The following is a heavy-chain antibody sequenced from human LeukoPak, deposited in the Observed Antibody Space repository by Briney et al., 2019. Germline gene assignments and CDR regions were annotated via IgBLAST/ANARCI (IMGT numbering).Heavy chain of an antibody. Sequence: SVKVSCKVSGYTLTELSMHWVRQAPGQALEWMGWITPFNGNTNYAQKFQDRVTITRDRSMSTAYMELSSLRSEDTAVYYCAKRGYSLGWFDPWGQGTLVTVSS. CDR1: GYTLTELS. D-gene: IGHD5-18*01. V-gene: IGHV1-45*02. J-gene: IGHJ5*02. CDR3: AKRGYSLGWFDP. CDR2: ITPFNGNT.